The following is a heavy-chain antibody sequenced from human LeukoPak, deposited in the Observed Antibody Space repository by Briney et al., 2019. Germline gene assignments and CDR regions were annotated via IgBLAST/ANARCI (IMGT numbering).Heavy chain of an antibody. CDR1: GGSFSGYY. CDR2: IHYSGST. CDR3: ARGYCSGGSCYSYYYYNYMDV. V-gene: IGHV4-34*01. D-gene: IGHD2-15*01. Sequence: PSETLSLTCAVYGGSFSGYYWSWIRQPPGKGLEWIGSIHYSGSTNYNPSFKSRVTISVDTSKNQFSLKLSSVTAADTAVYYCARGYCSGGSCYSYYYYNYMDVWGKGTTVTVSS. J-gene: IGHJ6*03.